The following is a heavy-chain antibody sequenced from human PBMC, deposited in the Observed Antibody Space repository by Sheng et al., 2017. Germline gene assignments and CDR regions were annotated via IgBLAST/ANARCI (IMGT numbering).Heavy chain of an antibody. Sequence: QVQLVQSGAEVKKPGSSVKVSCKASGGTFSSYTISWVRQAPGQGLEWMGRIIPILGIANYAQKFQGRVTITADKSTSTAYMELSSLRSEDTAVYYCARERTVTTNYYYMDVWGKGTTVTVSS. V-gene: IGHV1-69*08. CDR2: IIPILGIA. D-gene: IGHD4-17*01. J-gene: IGHJ6*03. CDR3: ARERTVTTNYYYMDV. CDR1: GGTFSSYT.